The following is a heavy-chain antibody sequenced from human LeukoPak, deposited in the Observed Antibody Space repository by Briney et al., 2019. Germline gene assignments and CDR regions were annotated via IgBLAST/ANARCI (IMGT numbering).Heavy chain of an antibody. CDR3: ARGIRFLGGYYYYMDV. Sequence: SVKVSCKASGGTFSTYTFTWVRQAPGQGLEWMGATTPMFSTANYAQKFQGRVTITADESTSTAYMELSSLRSEDTAVYYCARGIRFLGGYYYYMDVWGKGTTVTVSS. D-gene: IGHD3-3*01. V-gene: IGHV1-69*01. CDR2: TTPMFSTA. J-gene: IGHJ6*03. CDR1: GGTFSTYT.